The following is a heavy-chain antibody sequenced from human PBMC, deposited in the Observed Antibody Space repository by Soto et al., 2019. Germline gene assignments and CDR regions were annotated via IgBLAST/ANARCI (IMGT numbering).Heavy chain of an antibody. V-gene: IGHV3-23*01. CDR2: SSGRGGST. J-gene: IGHJ4*01. Sequence: GGPRRLACAASAVTCSSYAMSWVGQAAGKGLEGVSASSGRGGSTYYADSVKGRFTISRDNSKNTLYLQMNSLSPEDPAVYYCATRNGLHSLAHWGNGTLVTVSS. CDR3: ATRNGLHSLAH. CDR1: AVTCSSYA. D-gene: IGHD1-1*01.